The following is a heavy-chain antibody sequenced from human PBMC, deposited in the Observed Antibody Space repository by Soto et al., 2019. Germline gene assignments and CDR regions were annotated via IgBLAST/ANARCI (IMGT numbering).Heavy chain of an antibody. Sequence: SGPTLVNPTQTLTLTCTFSGFSLSTRGVGVGWIRQPPGKALEWLAFIYWDNDKRYSPSLKSMLTISKDTSKNQVLLTVTNMHPVDTATYFCAHILPGSRTGWDPGIFYYWGRGTLVPVPS. CDR3: AHILPGSRTGWDPGIFYY. CDR2: IYWDNDK. J-gene: IGHJ4*02. V-gene: IGHV2-5*02. CDR1: GFSLSTRGVG. D-gene: IGHD2-8*02.